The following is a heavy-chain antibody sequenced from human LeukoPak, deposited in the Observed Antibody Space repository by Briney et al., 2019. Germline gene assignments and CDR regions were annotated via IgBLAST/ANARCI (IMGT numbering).Heavy chain of an antibody. D-gene: IGHD6-13*01. CDR1: GFTFSSYA. J-gene: IGHJ4*02. CDR3: TKRAAAGLLDY. CDR2: ISGSGGST. Sequence: PGGSLRLSCAVSGFTFSSYAMNWVRQAPGKGLGWVSTISGSGGSTYYADSVKGRFTISRDNSMSTLYLQMNSLRAEDTAFYYCTKRAAAGLLDYWGQGTLVTVSS. V-gene: IGHV3-23*01.